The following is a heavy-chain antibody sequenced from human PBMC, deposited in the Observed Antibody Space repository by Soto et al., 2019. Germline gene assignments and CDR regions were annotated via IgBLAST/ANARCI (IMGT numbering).Heavy chain of an antibody. CDR2: MQHTGNT. CDR1: GASIRSYH. CDR3: AKDFSSRRWFDP. J-gene: IGHJ5*02. V-gene: IGHV4-4*07. Sequence: QVQLQESGPGLVKPSETLSLTCAVSGASIRSYHWSWIRQPAGKGLEWIGRMQHTGNTNYNPSLKSRVTMSVDTYKNQISLKMTSVTAADTAVYFCAKDFSSRRWFDPWGQGILVIVSS.